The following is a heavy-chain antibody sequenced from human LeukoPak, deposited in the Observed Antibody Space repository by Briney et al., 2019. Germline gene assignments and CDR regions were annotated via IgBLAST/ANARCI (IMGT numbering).Heavy chain of an antibody. J-gene: IGHJ4*02. CDR2: IYTSGST. D-gene: IGHD2-21*02. CDR1: GGSISSYY. Sequence: SETLSLTCTVSGGSISSYYWSWIRQPAGKGLEWIGRIYTSGSTDYNPSRKSRVTMSVDTSKNQFFLKLSSVTAADTAVYYCAVGDDYYFDYWGQGTLVTVSS. CDR3: AVGDDYYFDY. V-gene: IGHV4-4*07.